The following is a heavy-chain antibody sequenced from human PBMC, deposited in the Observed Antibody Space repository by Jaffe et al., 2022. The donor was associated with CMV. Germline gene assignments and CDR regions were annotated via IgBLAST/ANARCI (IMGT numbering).Heavy chain of an antibody. D-gene: IGHD4-17*01. Sequence: EVQLLESGGGLVQPGGSLRLSCAASGFTFSSYAMSWVRQAPGKGLEWVSAISGSGGSTYYADSVKGRFTISRDNSKNTLYLQMNSLRAEDTAVYYCAKDGVTTVTAGKEMWLGYWYFDLWGRGTLVTVSS. CDR3: AKDGVTTVTAGKEMWLGYWYFDL. CDR1: GFTFSSYA. CDR2: ISGSGGST. V-gene: IGHV3-23*01. J-gene: IGHJ2*01.